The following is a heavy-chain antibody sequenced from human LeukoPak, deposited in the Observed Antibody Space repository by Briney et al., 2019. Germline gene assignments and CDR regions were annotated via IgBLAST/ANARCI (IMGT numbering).Heavy chain of an antibody. D-gene: IGHD3-16*02. J-gene: IGHJ4*02. CDR1: GFTFSSYW. V-gene: IGHV3-74*01. CDR2: ISSDGSST. Sequence: GGSLRLSCAASGFTFSSYWMHWVRQAPGKGLVWVSRISSDGSSTSYADSVKGRFTISRDNAKNTLYLQMNSLRAEDTAVYYCARGDRMITFGGVIPSPDYWGQGILVTVSS. CDR3: ARGDRMITFGGVIPSPDY.